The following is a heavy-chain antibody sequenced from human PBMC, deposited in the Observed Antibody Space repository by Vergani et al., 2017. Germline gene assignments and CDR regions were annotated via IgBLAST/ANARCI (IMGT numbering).Heavy chain of an antibody. J-gene: IGHJ5*02. D-gene: IGHD3-22*01. CDR1: GGSITYGAFY. Sequence: QLQLQESGPGLVKPSETLSLTCTVSGGSITYGAFYWGWIRQSPGKGLEWIGSIYYSENKFYNPSLESRVTLSIDTTKNQFSLKLKSVTAADTAVYYCARCFRDEGMIYGGPVENWFDPWGQGTLVTVSS. CDR3: ARCFRDEGMIYGGPVENWFDP. CDR2: IYYSENK. V-gene: IGHV4-39*01.